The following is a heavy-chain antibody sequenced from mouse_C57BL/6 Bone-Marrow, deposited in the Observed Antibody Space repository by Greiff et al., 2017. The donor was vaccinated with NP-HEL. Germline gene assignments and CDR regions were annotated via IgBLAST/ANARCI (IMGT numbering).Heavy chain of an antibody. CDR2: IRNKANNHAT. Sequence: EVQLVESGGGLVQPGGSMKLSCAASGFTFSDAWMDWVRQSPEKGLEWVAEIRNKANNHATYYAESVKGRFTISRDDSKSSVYLQMNSLRAEDTGIYYCTRPMSSLLGFAYWGQGTLVTVSA. J-gene: IGHJ3*01. CDR1: GFTFSDAW. V-gene: IGHV6-6*01. CDR3: TRPMSSLLGFAY. D-gene: IGHD1-1*01.